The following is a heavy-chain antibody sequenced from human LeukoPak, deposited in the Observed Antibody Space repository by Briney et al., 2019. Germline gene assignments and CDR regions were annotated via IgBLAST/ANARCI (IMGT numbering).Heavy chain of an antibody. J-gene: IGHJ4*02. D-gene: IGHD5-12*01. CDR3: ARAHSYSGFAEADY. Sequence: SETLSLTCTVSGGSFRSYYWTWIRQPPGKGLEWIAYTYYSGSTNYNPSLKSRVTISLDTSQNQFSLNLSSVTAADTAVYCCARAHSYSGFAEADYWGQGTLVTVSS. CDR2: TYYSGST. V-gene: IGHV4-59*01. CDR1: GGSFRSYY.